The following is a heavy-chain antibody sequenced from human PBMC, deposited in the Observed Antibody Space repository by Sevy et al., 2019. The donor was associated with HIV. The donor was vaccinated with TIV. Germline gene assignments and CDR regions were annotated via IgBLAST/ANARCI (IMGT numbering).Heavy chain of an antibody. CDR3: ARGVCSGGSCYSGIIGWFDP. CDR1: GYSFTSYW. J-gene: IGHJ5*02. D-gene: IGHD2-15*01. CDR2: IYPGDSDT. V-gene: IGHV5-51*01. Sequence: GESLKISCKGSGYSFTSYWIGWVRQMPGKGLEWMGIIYPGDSDTRYSPSFQGQVTISADKSISTAYLQWSSLKASDTAMYYCARGVCSGGSCYSGIIGWFDPWGQRTLVTVSS.